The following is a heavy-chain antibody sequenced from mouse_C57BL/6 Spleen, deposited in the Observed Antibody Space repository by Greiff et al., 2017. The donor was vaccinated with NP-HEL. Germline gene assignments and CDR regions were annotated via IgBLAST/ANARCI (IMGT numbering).Heavy chain of an antibody. D-gene: IGHD1-1*01. J-gene: IGHJ3*01. V-gene: IGHV1-61*01. CDR2: IYPSDSET. CDR3: ATEYYGSRLAY. CDR1: GYTFTSYW. Sequence: QVQLQQPGAELVRPGSSVKLSCKASGYTFTSYWMDWVKQRPGQGLEWIGNIYPSDSETHYNQKFKDKATLTVDKSSSTAYMQLSSLTSEDSAVYYCATEYYGSRLAYWGQGTLVTVSA.